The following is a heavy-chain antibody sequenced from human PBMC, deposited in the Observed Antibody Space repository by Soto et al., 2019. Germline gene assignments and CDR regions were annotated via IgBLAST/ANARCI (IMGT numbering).Heavy chain of an antibody. D-gene: IGHD3-22*01. V-gene: IGHV4-59*01. CDR1: GGSIGSYY. J-gene: IGHJ4*02. Sequence: SSETLSLTCTVSGGSIGSYYWSWIRQPPGKGLEWIGYIYHSGSTNYNPSLKSRVTISVDTSKNQFSLKLTSVTAADTAVYYCARVGYYDSSGYYYFDYWGQGTLVTVSS. CDR3: ARVGYYDSSGYYYFDY. CDR2: IYHSGST.